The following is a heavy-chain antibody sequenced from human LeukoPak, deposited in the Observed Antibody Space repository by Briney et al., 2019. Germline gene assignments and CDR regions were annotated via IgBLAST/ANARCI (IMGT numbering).Heavy chain of an antibody. J-gene: IGHJ4*02. D-gene: IGHD4-17*01. CDR2: IYYSGST. V-gene: IGHV4-59*01. CDR3: ARDAYGDSFDY. CDR1: GGSISSYY. Sequence: ASETLSLTCTVSGGSISSYYWSWIRQPPGKGLEWIGYIYYSGSTNYNPSLKSRVTISVDTSKNQFSLKLSSVTAADTAVYYCARDAYGDSFDYWGQGTLVTVSS.